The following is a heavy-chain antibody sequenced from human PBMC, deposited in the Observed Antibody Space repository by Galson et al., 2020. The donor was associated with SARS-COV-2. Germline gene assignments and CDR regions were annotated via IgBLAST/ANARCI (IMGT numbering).Heavy chain of an antibody. CDR3: AGLGANIH. J-gene: IGHJ4*02. Sequence: GGSLRLSCAASGFTFTIYGMNWVRQAPGKGLEWVSGISGGGDNTYYADSVKGRFTISRDNSKKTLWLQINNLSAEDTAVYYCAGLGANIHWGQGTVVAVSA. CDR1: GFTFTIYG. D-gene: IGHD1-26*01. V-gene: IGHV3-23*01. CDR2: ISGGGDNT.